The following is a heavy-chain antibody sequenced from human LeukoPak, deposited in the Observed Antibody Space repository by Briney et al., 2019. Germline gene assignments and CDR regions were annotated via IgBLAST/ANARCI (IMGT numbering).Heavy chain of an antibody. Sequence: SVKVSCKASGGTFSSYAISWVRQAPGQGLEWMGGIIPIFGTANYAQKFQGRVTITADESTSTAYMELSSLRSEDTAVYYCATLYCSSTSCYTGPSSDYWGQGTLVTVSS. V-gene: IGHV1-69*13. J-gene: IGHJ4*02. CDR2: IIPIFGTA. CDR3: ATLYCSSTSCYTGPSSDY. D-gene: IGHD2-2*02. CDR1: GGTFSSYA.